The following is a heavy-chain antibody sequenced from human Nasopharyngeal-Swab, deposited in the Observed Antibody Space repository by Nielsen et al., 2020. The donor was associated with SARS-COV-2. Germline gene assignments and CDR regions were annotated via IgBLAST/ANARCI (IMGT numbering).Heavy chain of an antibody. J-gene: IGHJ5*02. Sequence: VRQAPGKGLEWVSYISSSGSTIYYADSVKGRFTISRDNAKNSLYLQMNSLRAEDTAVYYCAKDGAYSGYDPAGWFDPWGQGTLVTVSS. V-gene: IGHV3-48*03. CDR3: AKDGAYSGYDPAGWFDP. CDR2: ISSSGSTI. D-gene: IGHD5-12*01.